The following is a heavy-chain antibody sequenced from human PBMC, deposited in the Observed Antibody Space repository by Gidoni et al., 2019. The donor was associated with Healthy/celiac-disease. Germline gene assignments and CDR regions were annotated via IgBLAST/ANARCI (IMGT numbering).Heavy chain of an antibody. Sequence: QLQLQESGPGLVKPSETLSLTCTVSGGSISSSRYYWGWIRQPPGKGLEWIGSISYSGSTYYNPSLKSRVTISVDTSKNQFSLKLSSVTAADTAVYYCARGGEHYGSGSYSWFDPWGQGTLVTVSS. CDR2: ISYSGST. CDR1: GGSISSSRYY. J-gene: IGHJ5*02. V-gene: IGHV4-39*07. D-gene: IGHD3-10*01. CDR3: ARGGEHYGSGSYSWFDP.